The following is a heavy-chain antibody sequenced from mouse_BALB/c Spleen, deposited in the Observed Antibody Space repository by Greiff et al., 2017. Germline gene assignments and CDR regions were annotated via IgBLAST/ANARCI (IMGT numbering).Heavy chain of an antibody. Sequence: VQLQQSGAELVRPGVSVKISCKGSGYTFTDYAMHWVKQSHAKSLEWIGVISTYYGDASYNQKFKGKATMTVDKSSSTAYMELARLTSEDSAIYYCARGYYDYDVGYWGQGTTLTVSS. CDR1: GYTFTDYA. CDR3: ARGYYDYDVGY. V-gene: IGHV1S137*01. CDR2: ISTYYGDA. J-gene: IGHJ2*01. D-gene: IGHD2-4*01.